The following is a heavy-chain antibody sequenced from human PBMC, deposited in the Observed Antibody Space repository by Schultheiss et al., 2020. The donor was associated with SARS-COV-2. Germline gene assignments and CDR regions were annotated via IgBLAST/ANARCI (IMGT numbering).Heavy chain of an antibody. CDR3: ARQVGLITIFGLDP. CDR2: ISAYNGNT. Sequence: ASVKVSCKASGYTFTSYGISWVRQAPGQGLEWMGWISAYNGNTNYAQKLQGRVTMTTDTSTSTAYMELRSLRSDDTAVYYCARQVGLITIFGLDPWGQGTLVTVSS. J-gene: IGHJ5*02. CDR1: GYTFTSYG. V-gene: IGHV1-18*04. D-gene: IGHD3-3*01.